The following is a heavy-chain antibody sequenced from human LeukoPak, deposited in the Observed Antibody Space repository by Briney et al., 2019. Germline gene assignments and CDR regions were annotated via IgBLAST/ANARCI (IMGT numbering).Heavy chain of an antibody. CDR2: LSSDGGST. D-gene: IGHD6-13*01. J-gene: IGHJ6*03. V-gene: IGHV3-64*01. CDR3: ARDGVAAAGTGYYMDV. Sequence: GGSLRLSCAASGFSFSVYWMHWVRQAPGKGLEYVSGLSSDGGSTFYANSVKGRFTISRDNSKNTLYLQMGSLRAEDMAVYYCARDGVAAAGTGYYMDVWGKGTTVTVSS. CDR1: GFSFSVYW.